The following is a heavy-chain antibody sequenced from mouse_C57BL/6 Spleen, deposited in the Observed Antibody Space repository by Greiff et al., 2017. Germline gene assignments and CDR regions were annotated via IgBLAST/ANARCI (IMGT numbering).Heavy chain of an antibody. CDR1: GYTFPSYW. CDR2: IYHGSGSN. CDR3: ASFYDYDVWFAY. Sequence: QVQLQQPGAELVKPGASVTMSCKASGYTFPSYWITWVKQRPGQGLEWIGDIYHGSGSNNYNAKFKSKATLTVDTSSSTAYMQLSILTSEDSAVYDCASFYDYDVWFAYWGQGTLVTVSA. D-gene: IGHD2-4*01. J-gene: IGHJ3*01. V-gene: IGHV1-55*01.